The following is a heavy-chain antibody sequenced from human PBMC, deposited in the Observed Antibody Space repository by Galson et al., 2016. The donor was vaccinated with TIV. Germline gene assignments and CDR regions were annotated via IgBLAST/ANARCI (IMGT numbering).Heavy chain of an antibody. V-gene: IGHV3-7*01. CDR2: IKGDGSDK. D-gene: IGHD2-2*01. CDR1: GFTFYNFW. CDR3: ARVHCDIIVGPAATPNNWLDP. Sequence: SLRLSCAASGFTFYNFWMSWVRQAPGKGLEWVANIKGDGSDKDYVDSVKGRFTISRDNAKNSLYLQMNSLRPEDTAVYYCARVHCDIIVGPAATPNNWLDPWGQGTLVIVSS. J-gene: IGHJ5*02.